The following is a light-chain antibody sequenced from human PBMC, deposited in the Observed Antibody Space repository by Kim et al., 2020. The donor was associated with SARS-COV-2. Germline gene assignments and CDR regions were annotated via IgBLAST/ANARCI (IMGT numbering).Light chain of an antibody. CDR1: SADVGGYNY. J-gene: IGLJ3*02. V-gene: IGLV2-14*03. CDR2: NVN. Sequence: QSALTQPTSVSGSPGQSVTVSCTGTSADVGGYNYVSWFQRHPGKAPKLIIFNVNQRPSGVSDRFSGSKSGNTASLTISGLQSEDGADYFCSSFTSHNSFWVFGGGTKLTVL. CDR3: SSFTSHNSFWV.